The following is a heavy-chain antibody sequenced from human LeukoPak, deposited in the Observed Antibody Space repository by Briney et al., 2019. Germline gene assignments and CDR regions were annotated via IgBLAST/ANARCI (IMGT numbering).Heavy chain of an antibody. V-gene: IGHV4-34*01. CDR3: ARRLLWFGGVDY. Sequence: GSLRLSCAASGFTFSSYGMYWVRQAPGKGLEWIGEINHSGSTNYNPSLKSRVTISVDTSKNQFSLKLSSVTAADTAVYYCARRLLWFGGVDYWGQGTLVTVSS. D-gene: IGHD3-10*01. CDR1: GFTFSSYG. CDR2: INHSGST. J-gene: IGHJ4*02.